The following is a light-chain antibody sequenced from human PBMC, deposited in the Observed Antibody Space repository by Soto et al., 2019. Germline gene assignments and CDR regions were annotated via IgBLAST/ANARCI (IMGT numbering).Light chain of an antibody. CDR2: EVS. J-gene: IGLJ1*01. CDR3: SSYAGSLYV. CDR1: SSDVGDYGY. V-gene: IGLV2-8*01. Sequence: QSALTQPPSASGSPGQSVTISCTGTSSDVGDYGYVSWYQQHPGKAPKLMIYEVSKRPSGVPDRFSGSKSGNTASLNVSGLQAEDEADYFCSSYAGSLYVFGTGTKVTVL.